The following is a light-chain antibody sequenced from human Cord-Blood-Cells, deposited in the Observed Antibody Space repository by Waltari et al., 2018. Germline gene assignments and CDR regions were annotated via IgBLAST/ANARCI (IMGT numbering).Light chain of an antibody. CDR2: LGS. CDR3: MQALQTPRT. CDR1: QSLLHSNGYNY. Sequence: MVLTQPPLSLPVTRGEPATISCRSSQSLLHSNGYNYLDWYRQKPGQSPQLLIYLGSNRASGVPDRFSGSGSGTDFTLKISRVEAEDVGVYYCMQALQTPRTFGQGTKVEIK. J-gene: IGKJ1*01. V-gene: IGKV2-28*01.